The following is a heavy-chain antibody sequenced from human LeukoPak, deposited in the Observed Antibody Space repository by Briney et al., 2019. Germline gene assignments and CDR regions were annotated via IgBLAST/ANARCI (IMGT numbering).Heavy chain of an antibody. J-gene: IGHJ6*03. CDR1: GFIFTTDW. CDR3: ARVAEVGVTGYYYYMDV. V-gene: IGHV3-66*01. Sequence: GGCLTLSCEASGFIFTTDWMSWVRHAAGKGLEWVAVIYSVGSTYYEDSVKGRFTISRDNSKNKLYLQMNSLRAEDTGVYYCARVAEVGVTGYYYYMDVWGKGTTVTISS. CDR2: IYSVGST. D-gene: IGHD1-26*01.